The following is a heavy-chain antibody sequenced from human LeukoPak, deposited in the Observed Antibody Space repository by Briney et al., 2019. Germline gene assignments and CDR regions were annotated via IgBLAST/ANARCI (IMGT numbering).Heavy chain of an antibody. V-gene: IGHV3-15*01. Sequence: GGSLRLSCAASGFTFSNAWVSWVRQAPGKGLEWVGRIKSKTDGGTTDYAAPVKGRFTISRDDSKNTLYLQMNSLKTEDTAVYYCTTEGHLTIFGVVPRHGMDVWGQGTTVTVSS. CDR1: GFTFSNAW. D-gene: IGHD3-3*01. CDR3: TTEGHLTIFGVVPRHGMDV. J-gene: IGHJ6*02. CDR2: IKSKTDGGTT.